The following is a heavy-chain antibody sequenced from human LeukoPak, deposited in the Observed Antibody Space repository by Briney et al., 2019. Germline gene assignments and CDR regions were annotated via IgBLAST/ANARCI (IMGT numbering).Heavy chain of an antibody. J-gene: IGHJ5*02. Sequence: ASVKVSCKSSGYTFTLYYMHWVRQAPGQGLEWMGTINPSGGSTHYAQRFQGRVTMTRDTSTSTVDMELSSLRSEDTAVYYCARGYCSSTSCYAWFDPWGQGTLVTVSS. CDR2: INPSGGST. V-gene: IGHV1-46*01. CDR3: ARGYCSSTSCYAWFDP. D-gene: IGHD2-2*01. CDR1: GYTFTLYY.